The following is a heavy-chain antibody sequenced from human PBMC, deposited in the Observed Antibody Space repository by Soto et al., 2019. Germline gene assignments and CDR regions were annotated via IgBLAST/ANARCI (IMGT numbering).Heavy chain of an antibody. CDR2: MNPSSGGT. J-gene: IGHJ4*02. CDR1: VGTFSSYA. Sequence: XSVKVSFKASVGTFSSYAISWVRQAPGQGLAWMGWMNPSSGGTNYAQKFQGRITMTRDTSISTAYMELSSLRSDDTAVYYCARLDTTMVNIDYWGQGTLVTVSS. CDR3: ARLDTTMVNIDY. D-gene: IGHD5-18*01. V-gene: IGHV1-2*02.